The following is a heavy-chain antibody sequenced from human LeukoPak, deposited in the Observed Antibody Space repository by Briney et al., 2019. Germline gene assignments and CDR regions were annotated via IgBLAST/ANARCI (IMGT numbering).Heavy chain of an antibody. V-gene: IGHV3-30*18. J-gene: IGHJ4*01. CDR3: AKDNNWLYYLDY. D-gene: IGHD5-24*01. CDR2: ISYDGDTK. CDR1: GFTFSSYG. Sequence: GGSLRLSCAASGFTFSSYGMHWVRQAPGKGLEWVAIISYDGDTKRYADSVKGRFTISRDNSRNTLYLQMNNLRPEDTAVYFCAKDNNWLYYLDYWGHGTLVSVTS.